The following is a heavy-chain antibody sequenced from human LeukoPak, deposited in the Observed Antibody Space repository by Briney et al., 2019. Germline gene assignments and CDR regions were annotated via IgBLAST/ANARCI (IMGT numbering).Heavy chain of an antibody. Sequence: ASVKVSCKASGYTFTGYYMHWVRQAPGQGLEWMGWINPNSGGTNYAQKFQGRVTMTRDTSISTAYMELSRLRSDDTAVYYCARRGSSSWYDGGYYYYYMDVWGKGITVTVSS. D-gene: IGHD6-13*01. V-gene: IGHV1-2*02. CDR3: ARRGSSSWYDGGYYYYYMDV. CDR1: GYTFTGYY. CDR2: INPNSGGT. J-gene: IGHJ6*03.